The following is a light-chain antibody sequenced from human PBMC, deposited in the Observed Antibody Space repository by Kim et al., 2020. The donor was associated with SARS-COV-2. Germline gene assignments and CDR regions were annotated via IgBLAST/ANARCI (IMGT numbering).Light chain of an antibody. Sequence: SYELTQPPSVSVSPAQTASITCSGDKLGDKYACWYQQKPGQSPVLVIYQDNKRPSGIPERFSGSNSGNTATLTISGTQAMDEADYYCQAWDSSTVVFGGG. J-gene: IGLJ3*02. CDR1: KLGDKY. CDR3: QAWDSSTVV. V-gene: IGLV3-1*01. CDR2: QDN.